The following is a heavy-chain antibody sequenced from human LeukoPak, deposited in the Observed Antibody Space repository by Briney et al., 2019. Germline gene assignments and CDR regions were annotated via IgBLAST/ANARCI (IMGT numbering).Heavy chain of an antibody. V-gene: IGHV3-23*01. CDR3: AKDFWSGSYFDY. J-gene: IGHJ4*02. CDR1: GFTFSSYA. D-gene: IGHD3-3*01. Sequence: SGGSLRLSCAASGFTFSSYAMSWVRQAPGKGLEWVSAISGSGGSTYYADSVKGRFTISRDNSKNTLYLQMNSLRAEDTAVYYCAKDFWSGSYFDYWGQGTLVTVSS. CDR2: ISGSGGST.